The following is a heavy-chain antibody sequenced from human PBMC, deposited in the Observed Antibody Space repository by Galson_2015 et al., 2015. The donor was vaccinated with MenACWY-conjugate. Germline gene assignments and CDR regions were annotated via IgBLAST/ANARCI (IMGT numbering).Heavy chain of an antibody. V-gene: IGHV4-61*10. CDR1: CGSASSRGYC. D-gene: IGHD2/OR15-2a*01. CDR2: IYDSGTK. Sequence: SETLSLTCPVSCGSASSRGYCWTWLQQPAGKGLEWIGLIYDSGTKKHNTSLKGRVTISLDTSNNQVSLKLSSVTAADTAVYYLAREFSYWGQGTLVTVSS. CDR3: AREFSY. J-gene: IGHJ4*02.